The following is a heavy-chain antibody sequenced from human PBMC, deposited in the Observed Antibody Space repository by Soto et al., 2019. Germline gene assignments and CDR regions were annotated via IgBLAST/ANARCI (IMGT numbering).Heavy chain of an antibody. D-gene: IGHD2-21*01. CDR2: ISSDGRNK. V-gene: IGHV3-30*04. CDR1: GFTFTSYT. Sequence: VQLVESGGGVVQPGRSLRLSCAASGFTFTSYTMHWVRQAPGKGLEWVTVISSDGRNKYYADSVKGRFTISRDNSMNTLYLQMNSLRAEDTAVYYCARDVAQGWYFDLWGRGTLVTVSS. J-gene: IGHJ2*01. CDR3: ARDVAQGWYFDL.